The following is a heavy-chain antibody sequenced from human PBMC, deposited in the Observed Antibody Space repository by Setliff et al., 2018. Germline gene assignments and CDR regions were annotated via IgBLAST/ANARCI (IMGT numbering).Heavy chain of an antibody. V-gene: IGHV1-18*01. CDR1: GYIFTSYG. D-gene: IGHD1-26*01. CDR2: ISAYNGNT. J-gene: IGHJ4*02. CDR3: ARDVSADSGSYFSLPLPGFLDY. Sequence: AASVKVSCKTSGYIFTSYGISWVRLAPGQGLEWMGWISAYNGNTNYAQKLQGRVTMTTDTSTTTAYMELRSLRSDDTAVYYCARDVSADSGSYFSLPLPGFLDYWGQGTLVTVSS.